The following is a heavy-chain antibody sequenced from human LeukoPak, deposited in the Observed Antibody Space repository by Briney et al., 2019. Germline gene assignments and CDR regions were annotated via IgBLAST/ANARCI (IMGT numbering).Heavy chain of an antibody. Sequence: PGGSLRLSCAASGFTFRTYGMPWVRQAPGKGLEWMTFIQAGGDEKYYAESVKGRFTVCRDNSKNALYLQMNSLRAEDTAVYYCARDTPGYGGDDFDYWGQGALVTVSS. D-gene: IGHD4-23*01. V-gene: IGHV3-30*02. CDR1: GFTFRTYG. J-gene: IGHJ4*02. CDR2: IQAGGDEK. CDR3: ARDTPGYGGDDFDY.